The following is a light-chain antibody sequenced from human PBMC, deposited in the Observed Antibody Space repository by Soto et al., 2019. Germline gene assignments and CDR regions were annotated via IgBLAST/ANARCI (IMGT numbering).Light chain of an antibody. V-gene: IGKV1-33*01. Sequence: DIQMTQSPSSLSASVGDRVTITCQASQDITNSLNWYQQKPGKAPKVLIYDASILETGVPSRFSGRGSGKDFTVTISSLQPEDVATYYCQQYDNLPLPFGPGTTVDI. J-gene: IGKJ3*01. CDR1: QDITNS. CDR2: DAS. CDR3: QQYDNLPLP.